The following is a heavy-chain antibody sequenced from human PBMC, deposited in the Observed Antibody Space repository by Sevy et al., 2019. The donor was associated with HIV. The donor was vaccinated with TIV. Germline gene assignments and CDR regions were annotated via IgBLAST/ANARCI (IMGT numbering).Heavy chain of an antibody. CDR2: IYPDDSDT. V-gene: IGHV5-51*01. Sequence: GESLKISCKGSGYSFTNYWIGWVRQMPGKGLEWMGIIYPDDSDTRYSPSFEGPVTISADKSISTAYLQWSSLKASDTAMYYCAKTASNLVPDAFDIRGQGTMVTVSS. CDR1: GYSFTNYW. J-gene: IGHJ3*02. CDR3: AKTASNLVPDAFDI. D-gene: IGHD2-2*01.